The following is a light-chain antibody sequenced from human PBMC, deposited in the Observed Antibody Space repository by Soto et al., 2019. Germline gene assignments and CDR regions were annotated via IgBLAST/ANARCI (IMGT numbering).Light chain of an antibody. J-gene: IGLJ1*01. CDR2: EAT. CDR3: TSYTITTPYV. CDR1: KIDIGCDNF. Sequence: QSVLTQPAFMSGSPRQWISISCTGNKIDIGCDNFVSCAQHNPGIAPVRLNYEATKQSYGVSYRFSGSRSGNKDSLAFFGSQAEDEADYLCTSYTITTPYVFGAGNKITVL. V-gene: IGLV2-14*01.